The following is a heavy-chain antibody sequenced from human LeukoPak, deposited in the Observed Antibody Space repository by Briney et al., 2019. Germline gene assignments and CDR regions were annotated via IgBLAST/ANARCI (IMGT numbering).Heavy chain of an antibody. V-gene: IGHV2-70*04. CDR3: VRTSTAGQGVLVY. J-gene: IGHJ4*02. Sequence: SGPTLVNPTQTLTLTCTFSGFSLSTSGTRVSWIRQPPGKALEWLARIDWDDGKFYSTSLKTRLTISKDTSKNQVVLTMTNMNPVDTATYYCVRTSTAGQGVLVYWGPGTLVTVSS. CDR1: GFSLSTSGTR. CDR2: IDWDDGK. D-gene: IGHD6-19*01.